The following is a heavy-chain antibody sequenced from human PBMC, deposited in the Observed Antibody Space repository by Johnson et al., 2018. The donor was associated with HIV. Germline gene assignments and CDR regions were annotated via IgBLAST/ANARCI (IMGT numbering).Heavy chain of an antibody. J-gene: IGHJ3*02. CDR1: GFTFSSHD. V-gene: IGHV3-30*03. Sequence: QVQLVESGGGVVQPGRSLRVSCGASGFTFSSHDMHWVRQAPGKGLEWVAVISYDGSIKYYGDSVKGRFTISRDNSKNTLYLQMNSLRVEDTAVYYCARDALLRFLEWFIWGQGTMVTVSS. D-gene: IGHD3-3*01. CDR2: ISYDGSIK. CDR3: ARDALLRFLEWFI.